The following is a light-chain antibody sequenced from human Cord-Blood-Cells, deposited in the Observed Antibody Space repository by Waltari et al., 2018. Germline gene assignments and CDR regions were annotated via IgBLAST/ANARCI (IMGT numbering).Light chain of an antibody. CDR2: DVS. J-gene: IGLJ2*01. Sequence: QSALTQPASVSGSPGQSITISCTGTSSDVGGYNYVSWYQQHPGKAPKLMIYDVSKRPSGVSNRFSGSKSGNMASLTISGLQAEDEADYYCSSYTSSSTFEVFGGGTKLTVL. CDR1: SSDVGGYNY. CDR3: SSYTSSSTFEV. V-gene: IGLV2-14*01.